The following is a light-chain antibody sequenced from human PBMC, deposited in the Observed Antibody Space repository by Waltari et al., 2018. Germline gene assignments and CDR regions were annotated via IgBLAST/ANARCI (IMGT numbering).Light chain of an antibody. CDR2: GKN. Sequence: SSELTQDPAVSVALGQTGRITCQGDSLRSYYASWYQQKPGQAPVLVIYGKNNRPSGIPDRYSGSTSGHTASLTISGAHAEDEPDYYCNSRDTSGNHVVFGGGTKLTVL. CDR1: SLRSYY. V-gene: IGLV3-19*01. J-gene: IGLJ2*01. CDR3: NSRDTSGNHVV.